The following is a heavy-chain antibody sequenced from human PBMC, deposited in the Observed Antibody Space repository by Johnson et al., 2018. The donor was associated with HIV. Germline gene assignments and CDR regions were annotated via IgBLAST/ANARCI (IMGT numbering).Heavy chain of an antibody. CDR2: ISWNICCI. V-gene: IGHV3-9*01. J-gene: IGHJ3*02. CDR3: ARSLRVVVVAATFGAFDI. D-gene: IGHD2-15*01. CDR1: GLTFDDYA. Sequence: QLVESGGGLVQPGRSLRLSRAASGLTFDDYATHWVRHASGHGTQCVPGISWNICCIRYADSLKVRLTISRDNAKNSLYLQMNSLGAEDTELYYCARSLRVVVVAATFGAFDIWSHGTMVTVSS.